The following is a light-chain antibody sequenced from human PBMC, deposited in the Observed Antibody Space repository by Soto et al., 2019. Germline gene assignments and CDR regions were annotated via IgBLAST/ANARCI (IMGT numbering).Light chain of an antibody. J-gene: IGLJ1*01. Sequence: QSVLTQPASVSGSPGQSITIFCTGTSSDVGGYNYVSWYQHHPGKAPKLMIFDVSNRPSGVSNRFSGSKSGNTAFLTISGFLPEDEADYYCSSYTTSNTRQIVFGTGTKVTVL. V-gene: IGLV2-14*03. CDR1: SSDVGGYNY. CDR2: DVS. CDR3: SSYTTSNTRQIV.